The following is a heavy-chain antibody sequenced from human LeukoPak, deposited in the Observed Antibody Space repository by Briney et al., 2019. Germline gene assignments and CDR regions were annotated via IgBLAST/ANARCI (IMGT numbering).Heavy chain of an antibody. V-gene: IGHV3-53*01. CDR1: GGSISSYY. J-gene: IGHJ5*02. CDR3: ARDLGGFDP. Sequence: ETLSLTCAVSGGSISSYYWSWIRQPPGKGLEWVSVIYSGGSTYYADSVKGRFTISRDNSKNTLYLQMNSLRAEDTAVYYCARDLGGFDPWGQGTLVTVSS. CDR2: IYSGGST.